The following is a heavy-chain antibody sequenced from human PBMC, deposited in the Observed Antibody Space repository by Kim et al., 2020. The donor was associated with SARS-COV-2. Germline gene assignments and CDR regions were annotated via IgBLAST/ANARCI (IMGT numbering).Heavy chain of an antibody. CDR3: ARVMDYGDYPFDY. Sequence: NYSTSFQGHVTFSVDKSNSTAFLQWSSLEASDTAMYYCARVMDYGDYPFDYWGQGTLVTVSS. V-gene: IGHV5-10-1*01. D-gene: IGHD4-17*01. J-gene: IGHJ4*02.